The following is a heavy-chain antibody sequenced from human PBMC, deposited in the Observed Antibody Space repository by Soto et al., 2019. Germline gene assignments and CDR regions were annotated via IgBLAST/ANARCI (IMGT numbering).Heavy chain of an antibody. V-gene: IGHV3-9*01. CDR2: ISWNSGSI. CDR3: AKDKLPMNSSSWYLGESDAFDI. CDR1: GFTFDDYA. Sequence: GGSLRLSCAASGFTFDDYAMHWVRQAPGKGLEWVSGISWNSGSIGYADSVKGRFTISRDNAKNSLYLQMNSLRAEDTALYYCAKDKLPMNSSSWYLGESDAFDIWGQGTMVTVSS. J-gene: IGHJ3*02. D-gene: IGHD6-13*01.